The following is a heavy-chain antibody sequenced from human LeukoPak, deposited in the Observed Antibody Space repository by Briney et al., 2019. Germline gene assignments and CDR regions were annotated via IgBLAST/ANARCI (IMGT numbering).Heavy chain of an antibody. Sequence: GGSLRLSCAASGFTFSKYVMSWVRQAPGKGLEWASGISVSGDSTNHADSVKGRFTITRDNSKNTLYLQMNSLRAEDTAVYYCAKEAGVAGKYDPWGQGTLVIVSS. J-gene: IGHJ5*02. CDR3: AKEAGVAGKYDP. CDR2: ISVSGDST. CDR1: GFTFSKYV. V-gene: IGHV3-23*01. D-gene: IGHD6-19*01.